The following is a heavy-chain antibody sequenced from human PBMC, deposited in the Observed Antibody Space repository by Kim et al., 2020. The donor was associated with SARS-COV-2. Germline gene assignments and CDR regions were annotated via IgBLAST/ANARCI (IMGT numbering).Heavy chain of an antibody. Sequence: YYHPSLTSRVTISVDTSKNQFSQKLSSVTAADTAVYYCAGVSVGGGYVFYWGQGTLVTVSS. V-gene: IGHV4-39*07. J-gene: IGHJ4*02. CDR3: AGVSVGGGYVFY. D-gene: IGHD5-12*01.